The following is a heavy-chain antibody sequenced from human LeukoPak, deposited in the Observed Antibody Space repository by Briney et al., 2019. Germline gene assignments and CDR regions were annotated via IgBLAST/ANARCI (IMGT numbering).Heavy chain of an antibody. CDR3: AKGLLEMATTTPYDY. CDR1: GFTFSSYA. Sequence: PGGSLRLSCAASGFTFSSYAMSWVRQAPGKGLEWVSAISGGGSTYYADSVKGRFTISRDNSKNTLYLQMNSLRAEDTAVYYCAKGLLEMATTTPYDYWGQGTLVTASS. J-gene: IGHJ4*02. D-gene: IGHD5-24*01. V-gene: IGHV3-23*01. CDR2: ISGGGST.